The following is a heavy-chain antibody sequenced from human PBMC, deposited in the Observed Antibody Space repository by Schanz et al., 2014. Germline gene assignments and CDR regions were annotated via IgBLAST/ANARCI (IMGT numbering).Heavy chain of an antibody. CDR2: INAHTGNT. D-gene: IGHD6-19*01. CDR3: ARVHIATYHYSSPGDFDI. J-gene: IGHJ3*02. CDR1: GYIFGSHG. V-gene: IGHV1-18*01. Sequence: QGQLVQSGAEVKKPGASVKVSCKASGYIFGSHGMTWVRQAPGQGPELMGWINAHTGNTQYAQKFQGRVNMTRDTVTTTVHLELTRMRTDDTAIYYCARVHIATYHYSSPGDFDIGGEGTRVTVSS.